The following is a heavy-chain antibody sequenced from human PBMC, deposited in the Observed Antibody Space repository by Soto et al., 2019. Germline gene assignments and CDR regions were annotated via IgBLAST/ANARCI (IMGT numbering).Heavy chain of an antibody. V-gene: IGHV1-69*13. CDR3: ARPQGSGWRFNALDF. CDR2: IIPMFGTA. CDR1: GGTFGRNA. Sequence: SVKVSCKASGGTFGRNAIDWVRQAPGQGLEWMGGIIPMFGTANHAQKFRDRIVITADESTNTAYLELNSLRYEDTAIYYCARPQGSGWRFNALDFWGQGTVVTVSS. J-gene: IGHJ3*01. D-gene: IGHD6-19*01.